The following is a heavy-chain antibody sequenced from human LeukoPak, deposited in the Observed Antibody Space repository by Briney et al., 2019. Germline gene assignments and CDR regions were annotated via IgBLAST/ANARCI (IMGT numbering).Heavy chain of an antibody. CDR2: INPSGGST. CDR3: ARVDYGDYRVDY. CDR1: GYTFTSYY. V-gene: IGHV1-46*01. D-gene: IGHD4-17*01. J-gene: IGHJ4*02. Sequence: ASVKVSCKASGYTFTSYYMHWVRQAPGQGLEWMGIINPSGGSTSYAQKLQGRVTMTRDMSTSTVYMELSSLRSEDTAVYYCARVDYGDYRVDYWGQGTLVTVSS.